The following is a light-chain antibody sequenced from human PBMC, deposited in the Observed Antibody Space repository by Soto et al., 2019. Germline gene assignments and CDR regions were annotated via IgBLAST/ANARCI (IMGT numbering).Light chain of an antibody. CDR3: QQYNNWPLT. Sequence: ELVVTQSPATLSVSPGERATLSCRASQSVSSNLAWYQQKPGQAPRLLIYGASTRATDIPVRFSGSGSGTEFTLTISSLQSEDFAVYYCQQYNNWPLTFGQGTKVDIK. V-gene: IGKV3-15*01. J-gene: IGKJ1*01. CDR1: QSVSSN. CDR2: GAS.